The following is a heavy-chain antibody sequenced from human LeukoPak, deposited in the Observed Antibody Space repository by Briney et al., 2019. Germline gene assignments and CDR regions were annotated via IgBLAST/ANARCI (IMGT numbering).Heavy chain of an antibody. D-gene: IGHD3-22*01. CDR2: ISAYNGNT. J-gene: IGHJ4*02. CDR1: GYTFTSYG. Sequence: GASVKVSCKASGYTFTSYGISWVRQAPGQGLEWMGWISAYNGNTNYAQKLQGRVTMTTDTSTSTAYMELGSLRSEDTAVYYCARAPPYYDSSDSDYWGQGTLVTVSS. V-gene: IGHV1-18*01. CDR3: ARAPPYYDSSDSDY.